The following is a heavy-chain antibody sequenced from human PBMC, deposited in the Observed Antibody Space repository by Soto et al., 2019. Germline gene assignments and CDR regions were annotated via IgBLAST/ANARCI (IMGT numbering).Heavy chain of an antibody. Sequence: GESLKISCKGSGFSFTKYWIGWVRQVPGKGLEWMGMIYPGDSDTRYSPSFQGQVIISADKSINTAYLQWSSLQASDTAIYYCARSYSGTYPPPYYFDYWGQGTLVTVSS. CDR3: ARSYSGTYPPPYYFDY. V-gene: IGHV5-51*01. CDR2: IYPGDSDT. D-gene: IGHD1-26*01. J-gene: IGHJ4*02. CDR1: GFSFTKYW.